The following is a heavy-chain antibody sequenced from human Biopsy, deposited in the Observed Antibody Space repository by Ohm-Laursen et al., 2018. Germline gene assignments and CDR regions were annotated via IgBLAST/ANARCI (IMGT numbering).Heavy chain of an antibody. CDR3: ARRTWDN. CDR2: MTPIP. Sequence: GASVKVSCKVSGYTFTSYGISWVRQAPGQGLEWMGVMTPIPTYAQKFQGRVTMAGDTSINTVHMELRNLRSDDTAVYYCARRTWDNWGLGTLITVSS. CDR1: GYTFTSYG. J-gene: IGHJ4*02. V-gene: IGHV1-18*01.